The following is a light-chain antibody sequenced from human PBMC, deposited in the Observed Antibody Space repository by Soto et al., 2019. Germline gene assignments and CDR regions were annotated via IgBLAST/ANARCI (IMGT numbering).Light chain of an antibody. CDR3: QQRSNWPPIT. CDR1: QSVSSY. CDR2: DAS. V-gene: IGKV3-11*01. Sequence: EIVLTQSPATLSLSPGERATLSCRASQSVSSYLAWYQQKPGQAPRLLTYDASNRATGIPARFSGSGSGTDFTLTISSLEPEDFAVYYCQQRSNWPPITFGGGTKVEIK. J-gene: IGKJ4*01.